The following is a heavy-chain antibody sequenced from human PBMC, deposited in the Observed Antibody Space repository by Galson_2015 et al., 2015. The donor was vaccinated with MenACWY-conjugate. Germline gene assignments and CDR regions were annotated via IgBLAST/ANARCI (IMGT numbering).Heavy chain of an antibody. V-gene: IGHV5-10-1*01. CDR1: GYSLTSYW. J-gene: IGHJ2*01. Sequence: QSGAEVKKPGESLRISCPGSGYSLTSYWISWVRQMPGKGLEWMGRIDPTDSYTNYSPSFQGHVTISIDKSISTAYLQWSSLKASDTAMYYCARHKGTWYFDLWGRGTLVTVSS. CDR2: IDPTDSYT. CDR3: ARHKGTWYFDL.